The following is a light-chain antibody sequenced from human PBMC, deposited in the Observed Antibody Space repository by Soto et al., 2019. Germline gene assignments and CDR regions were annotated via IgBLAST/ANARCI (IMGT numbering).Light chain of an antibody. CDR3: SSYRSIGTLV. CDR2: EVS. J-gene: IGLJ1*01. V-gene: IGLV2-14*01. CDR1: SSDVGGHNY. Sequence: QSLPTQPASVSGSPGQSITISCTRTSSDVGGHNYVSWYQQHPGKAPKVMIYEVSNRPSGVSNRFSGSTSGNSASLTISGPQAEDEADYYCSSYRSIGTLVFGTGTKVTVL.